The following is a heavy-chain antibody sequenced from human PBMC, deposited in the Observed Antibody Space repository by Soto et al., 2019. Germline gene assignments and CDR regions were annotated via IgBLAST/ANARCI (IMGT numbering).Heavy chain of an antibody. D-gene: IGHD2-21*02. V-gene: IGHV3-49*03. CDR2: IRSKAYGGTT. CDR3: TRDPNSVVVTAIMRDAFDI. CDR1: GFTFGDYA. J-gene: IGHJ3*02. Sequence: GGSLRLSCTASGFTFGDYAMSWFRQAPGKGLEWVGFIRSKAYGGTTEYAASVKGRFTISRDDSKSIAYLQMNSLKTEDTAVYYCTRDPNSVVVTAIMRDAFDIWGQGTMVTVSS.